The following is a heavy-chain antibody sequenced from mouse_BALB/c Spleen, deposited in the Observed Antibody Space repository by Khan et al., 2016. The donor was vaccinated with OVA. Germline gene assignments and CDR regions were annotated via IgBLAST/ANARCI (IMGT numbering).Heavy chain of an antibody. CDR1: GYTFTDYY. J-gene: IGHJ3*01. CDR2: LSPGSGDI. D-gene: IGHD1-2*01. Sequence: VQLQESGAELARPGASVKLSCKASGYTFTDYYINWVKQRTGQGLEWIGELSPGSGDIYYNEKFKGKATLTADKSSSTAYMQLSSLTSEDSAVYFCARRKYCGYTFAYWGHGTLVTVSA. CDR3: ARRKYCGYTFAY. V-gene: IGHV1-77*01.